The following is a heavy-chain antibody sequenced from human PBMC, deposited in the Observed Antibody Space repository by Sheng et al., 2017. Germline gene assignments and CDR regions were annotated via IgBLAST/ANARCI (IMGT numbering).Heavy chain of an antibody. V-gene: IGHV3-23*04. Sequence: EVQLVESGGGLVQPGGSLRLSCVASGFNFASYTMGWVRQAPGKGLEWVSLFGSGGSTYYPESLKGRFTIYRDNSKNTLFLQINSPSPEDTAVYYCAKTLDARLTAFDMWGQGTMVTVSS. CDR3: AKTLDARLTAFDM. CDR1: GFNFASYT. J-gene: IGHJ3*02. D-gene: IGHD2-21*02. CDR2: FGSGGST.